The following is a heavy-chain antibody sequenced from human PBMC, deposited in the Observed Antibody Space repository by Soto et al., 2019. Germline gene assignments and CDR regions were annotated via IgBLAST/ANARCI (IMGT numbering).Heavy chain of an antibody. J-gene: IGHJ4*02. D-gene: IGHD3-3*01. CDR3: AHRVLRTVFGLVTTTAIYFDF. Sequence: QITLNESGPTQVKPRQTLTLTCAFSGFSLTTSGVGVGWIRQSPGKAPGWLALIYWDDDKRYSPSLKSRLTITKATSTYQVVLTMAGLDPADTATYYCAHRVLRTVFGLVTTTAIYFDFWGQGTPVAVSS. CDR1: GFSLTTSGVG. V-gene: IGHV2-5*02. CDR2: IYWDDDK.